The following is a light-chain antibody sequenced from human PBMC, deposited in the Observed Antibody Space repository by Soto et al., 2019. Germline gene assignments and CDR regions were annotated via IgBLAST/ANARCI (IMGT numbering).Light chain of an antibody. CDR3: QQSYSTLEYT. Sequence: DIQMTQSPPSLSASVGDRVTITCRASQPITNYLNWYQQKPGKAPNLLIYGASTLQSGVPSRFSGSGSGTDFTLTISSLQPEDFATYYCQQSYSTLEYTFGQGTKLEIK. J-gene: IGKJ2*01. V-gene: IGKV1-39*01. CDR2: GAS. CDR1: QPITNY.